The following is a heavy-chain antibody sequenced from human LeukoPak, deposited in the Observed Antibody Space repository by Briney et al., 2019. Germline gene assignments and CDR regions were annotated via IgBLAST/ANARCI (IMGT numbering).Heavy chain of an antibody. D-gene: IGHD6-19*01. J-gene: IGHJ5*02. V-gene: IGHV4-39*07. CDR2: IFYSGST. CDR3: AKSKTYTSGWFDHPGWFDP. Sequence: PSETLSLTCTVSGGSISTSNYYWGWIRQPPGKGLEWIGNIFYSGSTYYSPSLKSRVTISLDTSRNQFSLKLSSVTAADTAVYYCAKSKTYTSGWFDHPGWFDPWGQGTLVTVSS. CDR1: GGSISTSNYY.